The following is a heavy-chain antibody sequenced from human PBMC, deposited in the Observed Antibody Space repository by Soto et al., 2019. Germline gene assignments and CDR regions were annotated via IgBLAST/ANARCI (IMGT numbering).Heavy chain of an antibody. Sequence: VKVSCKTSGYTFTEYDINWVRQAPGQGLEWMGWISDYNGNTQYAQKFQGRVFMTTDTATRTAYMELRGPRSDDTAVYFCAREGYYSGSGTYSPPRFYGMDVWGQGTTVTVAS. V-gene: IGHV1-18*01. CDR3: AREGYYSGSGTYSPPRFYGMDV. CDR1: GYTFTEYD. D-gene: IGHD3-10*01. CDR2: ISDYNGNT. J-gene: IGHJ6*02.